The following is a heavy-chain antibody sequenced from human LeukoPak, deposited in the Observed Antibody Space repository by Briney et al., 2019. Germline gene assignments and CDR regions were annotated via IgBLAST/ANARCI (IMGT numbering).Heavy chain of an antibody. D-gene: IGHD6-19*01. Sequence: GASVTVSCKASGYTFIAYYIHWVRQAPGQGLEWMGIINPSGGSTTYAQNFQGRVTMTRDTSTSAVYMELSSLGSEDTAVYYCARGGSLAVAPHLYYFDYWGQGTLVTVSS. J-gene: IGHJ4*02. CDR2: INPSGGST. V-gene: IGHV1-46*01. CDR1: GYTFIAYY. CDR3: ARGGSLAVAPHLYYFDY.